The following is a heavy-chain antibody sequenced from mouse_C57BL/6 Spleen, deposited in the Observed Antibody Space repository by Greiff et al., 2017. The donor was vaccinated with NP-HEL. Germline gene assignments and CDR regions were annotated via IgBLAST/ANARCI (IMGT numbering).Heavy chain of an antibody. J-gene: IGHJ4*01. CDR2: INPSNGGT. V-gene: IGHV1-53*01. CDR1: GYTFTSYW. Sequence: QVQLQQPGTELVKPGASVKLSCKASGYTFTSYWMHWVKQRPGQGLEWIGNINPSNGGTNYNEKFKSKATLTVDKSSSTAYMQLSSLTSEDSAVYYCARSRGWEGLYYAMDYWGQGTSVTVSS. D-gene: IGHD4-1*01. CDR3: ARSRGWEGLYYAMDY.